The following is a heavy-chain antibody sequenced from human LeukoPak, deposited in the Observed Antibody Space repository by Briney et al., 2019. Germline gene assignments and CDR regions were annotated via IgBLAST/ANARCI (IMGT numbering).Heavy chain of an antibody. CDR2: ISAYNGNT. CDR1: GYTFTSYG. V-gene: IGHV1-18*01. D-gene: IGHD3-22*01. J-gene: IGHJ1*01. CDR3: ARDGLVITPGYFQH. Sequence: ASVKVSCKASGYTFTSYGISWVRQAPGQGLEWMGWISAYNGNTNYAQKLQGRVTMTTDTSKSKAYMELRSLRSDATAVYYCARDGLVITPGYFQHWGQGTLVTVSS.